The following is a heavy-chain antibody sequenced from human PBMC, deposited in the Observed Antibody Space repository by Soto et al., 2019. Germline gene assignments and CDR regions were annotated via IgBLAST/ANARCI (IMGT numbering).Heavy chain of an antibody. CDR2: IKQDGSGE. CDR1: GFTFSTYW. CDR3: ARDRGPPRYLYYGMDV. D-gene: IGHD3-10*01. Sequence: PGGSLRLSCAASGFTFSTYWMSWVRQAPGKGLEWVGNIKQDGSGENYVDSVKGRFTTSRDNANHSLYLQMNSLRAEDTAVYYCARDRGPPRYLYYGMDVWGQGTTVTVSS. V-gene: IGHV3-7*01. J-gene: IGHJ6*02.